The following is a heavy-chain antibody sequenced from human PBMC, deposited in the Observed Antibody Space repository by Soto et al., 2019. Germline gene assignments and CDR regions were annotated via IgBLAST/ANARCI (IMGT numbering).Heavy chain of an antibody. CDR2: IYWYDDK. Sequence: QITLKESGPTLVKPTQTLTLTCTFSGFSLRISGVGVGWIRQPPGKALEWLALIYWYDDKRYSPSLKSRLTITKDTSKNRVVLTMTNMDPVDTATYYYAHRATVSDAFDIWGQGTMVTFSS. V-gene: IGHV2-5*01. J-gene: IGHJ3*02. CDR1: GFSLRISGVG. CDR3: AHRATVSDAFDI. D-gene: IGHD1-26*01.